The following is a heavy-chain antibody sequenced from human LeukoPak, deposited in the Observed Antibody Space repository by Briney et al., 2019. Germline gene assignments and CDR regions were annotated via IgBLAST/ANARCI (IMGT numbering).Heavy chain of an antibody. V-gene: IGHV4-39*01. J-gene: IGHJ4*02. CDR1: GGSISSSSYY. Sequence: SSETLSLTCTVSGGSISSSSYYWGWIRQPPGKGLEWIGSIYHSGSTYYNPSLKSRVTISVDTSKNQFSLKLSSVTAADTAVYYCARHLSYGDHRYFDYWGQGTLVTVSS. CDR3: ARHLSYGDHRYFDY. D-gene: IGHD4-17*01. CDR2: IYHSGST.